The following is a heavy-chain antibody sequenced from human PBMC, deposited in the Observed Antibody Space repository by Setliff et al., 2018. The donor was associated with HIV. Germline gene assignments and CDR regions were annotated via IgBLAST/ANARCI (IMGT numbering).Heavy chain of an antibody. J-gene: IGHJ4*02. CDR1: GGTFKTYA. V-gene: IGHV1-46*02. CDR2: INPSDGST. D-gene: IGHD6-19*01. CDR3: ARDRVIGSGWSQ. Sequence: ASVKVSCKASGGTFKTYAISWVRQAPGQGLEWMGIINPSDGSTSYAQKFQGRVTMTRDTSTSTVYMELSSLRSEDTAVYYCARDRVIGSGWSQWGQGTLVTVSS.